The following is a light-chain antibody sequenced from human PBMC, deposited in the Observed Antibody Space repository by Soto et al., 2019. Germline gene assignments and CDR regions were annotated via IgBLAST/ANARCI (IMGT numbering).Light chain of an antibody. CDR2: ENN. Sequence: QSVLTQPPSVSADPGQKVTISCSGRSSNIGNNYVSWYQQLPGTAPKLLIYENNKRPSGIPDRFSGSKSGTSATLGITGLQTGDEADYYCGTWDSSLTSWVFGGGTKVTVL. CDR1: SSNIGNNY. J-gene: IGLJ3*02. CDR3: GTWDSSLTSWV. V-gene: IGLV1-51*02.